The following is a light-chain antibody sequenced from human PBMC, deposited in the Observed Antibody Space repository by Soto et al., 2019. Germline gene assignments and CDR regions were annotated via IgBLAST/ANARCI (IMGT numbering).Light chain of an antibody. CDR1: QSVNSY. J-gene: IGKJ1*01. Sequence: EIVLTQSPGTLSLSPGERATLSCRASQSVNSYLAWYQQKPGQAPRLLIYDASNRATGIPARFSGSESGTDFTLTISSLDPEDFAVYYCQQRRNWPPTFGQGTKVEIK. CDR2: DAS. V-gene: IGKV3-11*01. CDR3: QQRRNWPPT.